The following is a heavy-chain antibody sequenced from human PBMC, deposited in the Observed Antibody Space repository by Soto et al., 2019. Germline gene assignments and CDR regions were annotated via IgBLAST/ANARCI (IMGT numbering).Heavy chain of an antibody. D-gene: IGHD2-21*01. V-gene: IGHV3-23*01. CDR3: ARGVRGGAGSPASFYYYCLDV. CDR1: GFTLSSYA. Sequence: DVQLLESGGNLVQPGGSLTLSCSASGFTLSSYAMSWVRQAPGKGLEWVSSISSGGDMTYNSDSVKGRFTISRVNANNAVFLQMLNLRIEGTALYDCARGVRGGAGSPASFYYYCLDVWSQGATVTVS. CDR2: ISSGGDMT. J-gene: IGHJ6*02.